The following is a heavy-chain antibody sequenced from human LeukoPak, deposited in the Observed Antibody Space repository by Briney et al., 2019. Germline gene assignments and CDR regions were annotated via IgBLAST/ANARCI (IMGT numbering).Heavy chain of an antibody. Sequence: GGSLRLSCAASGFTFSSYWMSWVRQAPGKGLEWVANIKQDGSEKYYVDSVKGRFTISRDNAKNSLFLQMNSLRAEDTAVYYCARDKIVGATYFDFWGQGTLVIVSS. V-gene: IGHV3-7*01. CDR2: IKQDGSEK. D-gene: IGHD1-26*01. CDR1: GFTFSSYW. CDR3: ARDKIVGATYFDF. J-gene: IGHJ4*02.